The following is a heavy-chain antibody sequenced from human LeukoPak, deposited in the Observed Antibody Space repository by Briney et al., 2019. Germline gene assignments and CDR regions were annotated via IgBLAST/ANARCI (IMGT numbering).Heavy chain of an antibody. CDR3: ARTRYYYNSRSYGAPYYFDY. CDR2: IFHTGGA. J-gene: IGHJ4*02. V-gene: IGHV4-38-2*02. Sequence: SETLSLTCNVSGYSISSGYYWGWIRQPPGKGLEYIGSIFHTGGADYNPSLKSRVTLSVDTSKNQFSLKLNSVTAADTAVYYCARTRYYYNSRSYGAPYYFDYWGQGTLVTVSS. D-gene: IGHD3-10*01. CDR1: GYSISSGYY.